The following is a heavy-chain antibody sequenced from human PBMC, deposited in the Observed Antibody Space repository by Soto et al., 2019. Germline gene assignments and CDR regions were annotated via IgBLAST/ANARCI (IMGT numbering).Heavy chain of an antibody. V-gene: IGHV4-31*03. CDR1: GGSISSGGYY. CDR3: ASGSDYKAFDI. CDR2: IYYSGST. D-gene: IGHD4-17*01. Sequence: QVQLQESGPGLVKPSQTLSLTCTVSGGSISSGGYYWSWIRQHSGKGLEWIGYIYYSGSTYYNPSLKSRVTISVDTSKNQFALKLSSVTAADTAVYCCASGSDYKAFDIWGQGTMVTVSS. J-gene: IGHJ3*02.